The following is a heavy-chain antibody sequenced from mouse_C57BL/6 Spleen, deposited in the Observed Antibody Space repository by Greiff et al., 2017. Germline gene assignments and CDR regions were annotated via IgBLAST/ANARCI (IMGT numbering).Heavy chain of an antibody. V-gene: IGHV5-6*01. CDR2: ISSGGSYT. Sequence: EVKLMESGGDLVKPGGSLKLSCAASGFTFSSYGMSWVRQTPDKRLEWVATISSGGSYTYYPDSVKGRFTISRDNAKNTLYLQMSSLKSEDTAMYYCARHEGDYDGTGAMDYWGQGTSVTVSS. D-gene: IGHD2-4*01. J-gene: IGHJ4*01. CDR1: GFTFSSYG. CDR3: ARHEGDYDGTGAMDY.